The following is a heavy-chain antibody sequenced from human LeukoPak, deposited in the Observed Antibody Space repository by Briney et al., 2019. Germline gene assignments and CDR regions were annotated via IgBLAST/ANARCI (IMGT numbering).Heavy chain of an antibody. CDR3: AKDLMRDRWFGES. Sequence: GGSLRLSCAASGFTFNSYAMIWVRQAPGKGLEWVSGISGSGGDTHYADSVKGRFTISRDNSRNTLYLQMHSLRDEDSGVYYCAKDLMRDRWFGESWGQGTLVTVSS. CDR2: ISGSGGDT. CDR1: GFTFNSYA. J-gene: IGHJ5*02. D-gene: IGHD3-10*01. V-gene: IGHV3-23*01.